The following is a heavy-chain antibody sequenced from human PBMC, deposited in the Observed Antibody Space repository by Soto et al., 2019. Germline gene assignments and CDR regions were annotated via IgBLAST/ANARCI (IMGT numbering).Heavy chain of an antibody. CDR2: ISSTSTTI. D-gene: IGHD2-2*01. J-gene: IGHJ4*01. V-gene: IGHV3-48*02. CDR3: ATFVGYCTSITGRSDY. Sequence: PGGSLRLSCAASGFMFSSYSMSWVRQAPGKGLEWVSYISSTSTTIYYADSVKGRFTVSRDNGKNSLYLQMHRLRDEDTALYYCATFVGYCTSITGRSDYWGHGTLVTVSS. CDR1: GFMFSSYS.